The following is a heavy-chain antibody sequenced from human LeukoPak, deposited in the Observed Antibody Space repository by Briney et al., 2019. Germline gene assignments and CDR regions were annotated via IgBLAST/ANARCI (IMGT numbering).Heavy chain of an antibody. CDR3: AREGIVGATLDYYGMDV. J-gene: IGHJ6*02. CDR2: TYYRSKWYN. Sequence: SQTLSLTCAISGDSVSSNSAAWNWNRQSPSRGLEWLGRTYYRSKWYNDYAVSVKSRITINPDTSKNQFSLQLNSVTPEDTAVYYCAREGIVGATLDYYGMDVWGQGTTVTVSS. V-gene: IGHV6-1*01. D-gene: IGHD1-26*01. CDR1: GDSVSSNSAA.